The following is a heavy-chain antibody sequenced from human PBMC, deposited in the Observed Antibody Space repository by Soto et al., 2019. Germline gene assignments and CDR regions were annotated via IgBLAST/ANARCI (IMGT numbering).Heavy chain of an antibody. V-gene: IGHV4-59*01. CDR2: IYYSGST. CDR3: AXDYYGSGSYKDYYYGMDV. CDR1: GGSISSYY. D-gene: IGHD3-10*01. Sequence: SETLSLTCTVSGGSISSYYWSWIRQPPGKGLEWIGYIYYSGSTNYNPSLKSRVTISVDTSKNQFSLKLSSVTAADTAVYYCAXDYYGSGSYKDYYYGMDVWGQGTTVTVSS. J-gene: IGHJ6*02.